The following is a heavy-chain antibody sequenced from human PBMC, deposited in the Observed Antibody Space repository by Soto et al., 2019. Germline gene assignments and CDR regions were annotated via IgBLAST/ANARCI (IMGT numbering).Heavy chain of an antibody. Sequence: SETLSLTCTVSGDSISAYSWSWVRQPPGKGLEWIGNIHYNGNTKYNPSLKSRVTISIDTSKNQFSLNLTSVTAADTAVYYCASYSFPDGGYWGQGTLVTVSS. CDR1: GDSISAYS. J-gene: IGHJ4*02. CDR3: ASYSFPDGGY. CDR2: IHYNGNT. V-gene: IGHV4-59*12. D-gene: IGHD5-18*01.